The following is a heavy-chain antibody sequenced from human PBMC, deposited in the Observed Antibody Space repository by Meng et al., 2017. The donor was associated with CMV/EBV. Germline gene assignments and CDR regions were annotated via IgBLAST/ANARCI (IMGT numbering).Heavy chain of an antibody. CDR3: ARDDGSLDY. CDR2: INPNSGGT. J-gene: IGHJ4*02. V-gene: IGHV1-2*02. D-gene: IGHD2-15*01. CDR1: GYTFTGYY. Sequence: QVHLVSPGAAVKRPGASVTVSCKASGYTFTGYYMHWVRQAPGQGLEWMGWINPNSGGTNYAQKFQGRVTMTRGTSISTAYMELSRLRSDDTAVYYCARDDGSLDYWGQGTLVTVSS.